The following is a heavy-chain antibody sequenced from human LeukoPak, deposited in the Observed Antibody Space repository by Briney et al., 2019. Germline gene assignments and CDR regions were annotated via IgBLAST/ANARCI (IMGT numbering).Heavy chain of an antibody. V-gene: IGHV3-23*01. CDR3: AKDISRSSYRGRGVDH. CDR1: GFNFSSYA. D-gene: IGHD3-10*01. CDR2: ISGSDATS. Sequence: GGSLRLSCAASGFNFSSYAMNWVRQAPGKGLEWVSGISGSDATSCYADSVKGRFTISRDNSKDTLYLHIRRLRAEDTAVYYCAKDISRSSYRGRGVDHWGQGTLVTVSS. J-gene: IGHJ4*02.